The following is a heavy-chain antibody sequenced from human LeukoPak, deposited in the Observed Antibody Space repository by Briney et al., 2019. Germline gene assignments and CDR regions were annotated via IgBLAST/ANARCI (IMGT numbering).Heavy chain of an antibody. CDR1: GFTFSSYS. V-gene: IGHV3-48*02. Sequence: GGSLRLSCAASGFTFSSYSMNWVRQAPGKGLEGVSYISSSSSTIYYAASVKGRFTISRDNAKNSLYLQMNSLRDEDTAVYYCARDGAAYYYYYGMDVWGQGTTVTVSS. J-gene: IGHJ6*02. CDR2: ISSSSSTI. CDR3: ARDGAAYYYYYGMDV. D-gene: IGHD3-16*01.